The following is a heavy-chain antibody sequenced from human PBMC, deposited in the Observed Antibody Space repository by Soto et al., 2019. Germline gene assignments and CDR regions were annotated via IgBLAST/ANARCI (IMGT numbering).Heavy chain of an antibody. CDR2: INHSGST. CDR3: ARDPLWFRYYFDY. Sequence: SETLSLTCAVYGGSFSGYYWSWIRQPPGKGLEWIGEINHSGSTNYNPSLKSRVTISVDTSKNQFSLKLSSVTAADTAVYYCARDPLWFRYYFDYWGQGTLVTVSS. V-gene: IGHV4-34*01. D-gene: IGHD5-18*01. CDR1: GGSFSGYY. J-gene: IGHJ4*02.